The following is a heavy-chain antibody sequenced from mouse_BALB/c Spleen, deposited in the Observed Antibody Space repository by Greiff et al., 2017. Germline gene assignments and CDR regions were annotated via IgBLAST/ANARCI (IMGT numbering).Heavy chain of an antibody. CDR1: GFTFSSYT. CDR2: ISNGGGST. J-gene: IGHJ4*01. CDR3: ARGDYYGSSYYAMDY. Sequence: EVKVVESGGGLVQPGGSLKLSCAASGFTFSSYTMSWVRQTPEKRLEWVAYISNGGGSTYYPDTVKGRFTISRDNAKNTLYLQMSSLKSEDTAMYYCARGDYYGSSYYAMDYWGQGTSVTVSS. D-gene: IGHD1-1*01. V-gene: IGHV5-12-2*01.